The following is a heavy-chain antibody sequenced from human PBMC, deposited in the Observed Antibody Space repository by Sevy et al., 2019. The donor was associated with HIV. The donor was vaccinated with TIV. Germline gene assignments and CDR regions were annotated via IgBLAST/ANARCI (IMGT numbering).Heavy chain of an antibody. CDR3: AREIPAALFDY. CDR1: GFTFSSYW. CDR2: IKQDGSEK. D-gene: IGHD2-2*01. Sequence: GGSLRLSCAASGFTFSSYWMSWVRQAPGKGLEWVANIKQDGSEKYYVDSVKGRFTISRDNAKNSLYLQMNSLGAEDTAVYYCAREIPAALFDYWGQGTLVTVSS. V-gene: IGHV3-7*03. J-gene: IGHJ4*02.